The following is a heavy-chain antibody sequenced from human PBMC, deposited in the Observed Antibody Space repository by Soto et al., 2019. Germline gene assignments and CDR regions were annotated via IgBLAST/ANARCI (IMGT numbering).Heavy chain of an antibody. CDR3: ARDPNGDYLGAFDF. J-gene: IGHJ3*01. V-gene: IGHV3-23*01. CDR1: GFTFSSFF. Sequence: EVQLLEPGGGLVQPGGSLRLSCAASGFTFSSFFMSWVRRAPGKGLDWVSGIGANGGGTYYADSVKGRFIISRDNSKHTLYLQINSLRAEDTAVYYCARDPNGDYLGAFDFWGQKTMVTVSS. CDR2: IGANGGGT. D-gene: IGHD4-17*01.